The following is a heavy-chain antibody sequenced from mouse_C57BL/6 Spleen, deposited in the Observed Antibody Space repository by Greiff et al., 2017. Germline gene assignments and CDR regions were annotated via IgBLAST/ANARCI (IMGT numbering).Heavy chain of an antibody. CDR2: IDPSDSYT. V-gene: IGHV1-69*01. CDR1: GYTFTSYW. D-gene: IGHD2-4*01. Sequence: VQLQQPGAELVMPGASVKLSCKASGYTFTSYWMHWVKQRPGQGLEWIGEIDPSDSYTNYNQKFKGKSTLTVDKSSSTAYMQLSSLTSEDSAVYYCARAYDYDLAWFAYWGQGTLVTVSA. CDR3: ARAYDYDLAWFAY. J-gene: IGHJ3*01.